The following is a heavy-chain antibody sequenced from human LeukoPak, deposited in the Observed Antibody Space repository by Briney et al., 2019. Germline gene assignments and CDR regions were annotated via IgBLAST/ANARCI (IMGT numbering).Heavy chain of an antibody. CDR1: GGSISSGGYS. CDR2: INHSGST. J-gene: IGHJ6*02. Sequence: SETLSLTCAVSGGSISSGGYSWSWIRQPPGKGLEWIGYINHSGSTNYNPSLKSRVTISVDTSKNQFSLKLSSVTAADTAVYYRARVTRSGYYVYYYYGMDVWGQGTTVTVSS. CDR3: ARVTRSGYYVYYYYGMDV. V-gene: IGHV4-30-2*01. D-gene: IGHD3-3*01.